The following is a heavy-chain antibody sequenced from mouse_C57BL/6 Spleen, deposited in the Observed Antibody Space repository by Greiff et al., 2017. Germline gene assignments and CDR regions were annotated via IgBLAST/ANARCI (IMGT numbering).Heavy chain of an antibody. V-gene: IGHV1-64*01. J-gene: IGHJ2*01. D-gene: IGHD2-2*01. CDR1: GYTFTSYW. CDR3: ARSPMVTTGFDY. CDR2: IHPNSGST. Sequence: QVQLQQPGAELVKPGASVKLSCKASGYTFTSYWMHWVKQRPGQGLEWIGMIHPNSGSTNYNEKFKSKATLTVDKSSSTAYMQLSSLTSEDSAVYYCARSPMVTTGFDYWGQGTTLTGSS.